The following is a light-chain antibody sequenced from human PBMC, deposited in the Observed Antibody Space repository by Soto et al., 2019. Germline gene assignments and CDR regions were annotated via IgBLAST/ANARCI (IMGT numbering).Light chain of an antibody. J-gene: IGLJ2*01. CDR3: SSYTSSSTVV. Sequence: QSALTQPASVSGSPGQSITISCTGSSSDVGDYNYVSWYQQHPGKAPRLIIYDVSNRPSGVSNRFSGSKSGNTASLTISGLQAEDEADYHCSSYTSSSTVVFGGGTKLTVL. V-gene: IGLV2-14*01. CDR1: SSDVGDYNY. CDR2: DVS.